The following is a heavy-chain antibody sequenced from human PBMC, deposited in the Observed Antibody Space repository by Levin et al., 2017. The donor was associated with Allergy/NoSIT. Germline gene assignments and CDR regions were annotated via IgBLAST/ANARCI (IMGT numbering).Heavy chain of an antibody. CDR3: ARVLTTADGMDV. D-gene: IGHD4-17*01. J-gene: IGHJ6*02. CDR2: INIDGSTT. CDR1: GFTFSSYW. Sequence: GGSLRLSCAASGFTFSSYWMHWVRQAPGKGLVWVSRINIDGSTTTYVDSVKGRFTISRDNAKNTLYLQMNSLRAEDTAVYYCARVLTTADGMDVWGQGTTVTVSS. V-gene: IGHV3-74*01.